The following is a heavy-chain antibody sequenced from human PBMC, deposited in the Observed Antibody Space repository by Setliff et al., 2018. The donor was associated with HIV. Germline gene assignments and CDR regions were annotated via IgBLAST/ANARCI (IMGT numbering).Heavy chain of an antibody. CDR1: GFSLSNTRMG. CDR2: IFPNDEK. Sequence: SGPTLVNPTETLTLTCTVSGFSLSNTRMGVSWIRQPPGKALEWLAHIFPNDEKSYSASLKSRVTISEDTSKSQVVLTMTNMDPLDTATYFCARYIFRRGYWDYFDYWGQGTQVTVSS. D-gene: IGHD3-3*01. J-gene: IGHJ4*02. CDR3: ARYIFRRGYWDYFDY. V-gene: IGHV2-26*01.